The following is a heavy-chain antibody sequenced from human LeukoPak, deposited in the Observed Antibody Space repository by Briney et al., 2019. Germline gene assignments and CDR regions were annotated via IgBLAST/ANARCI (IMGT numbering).Heavy chain of an antibody. Sequence: GGSLRLSCAASGFTFSSYAMHWVRQAPGKGLEWVAVISYDGSNKYFADADSVKGRFTISRDNSKNTLDLQMNSLRAEDTAVYFCARGRREQLWLLLDYWGQGTLVTVSS. D-gene: IGHD5-18*01. J-gene: IGHJ4*02. CDR2: ISYDGSNK. CDR1: GFTFSSYA. V-gene: IGHV3-30-3*01. CDR3: ARGRREQLWLLLDY.